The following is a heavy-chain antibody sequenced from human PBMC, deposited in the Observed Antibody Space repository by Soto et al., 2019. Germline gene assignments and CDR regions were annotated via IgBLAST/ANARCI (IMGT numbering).Heavy chain of an antibody. J-gene: IGHJ6*02. CDR1: GFTFSNAW. Sequence: KSGGSLRLSCAASGFTFSNAWMSWVRQAPGKGLEWVGRIKSKTDGGTTDYAAPVKGRFTISRDDSKNTLYLQMNSLKTEDTAVYYCTTVAAVAGLGMDVWGQGTTVTVSS. CDR2: IKSKTDGGTT. V-gene: IGHV3-15*01. D-gene: IGHD6-19*01. CDR3: TTVAAVAGLGMDV.